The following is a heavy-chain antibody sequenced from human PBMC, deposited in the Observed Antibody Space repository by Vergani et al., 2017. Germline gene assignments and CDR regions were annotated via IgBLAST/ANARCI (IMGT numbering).Heavy chain of an antibody. CDR2: ISRSGSTI. CDR3: ARERYCRSITCLNYYFDY. V-gene: IGHV3-48*03. CDR1: GFTFSTYE. Sequence: EVQLVESGGGLVQPGGSLRLSCAASGFTFSTYEMNWVRHAPGRGLEWVSYISRSGSTIYYADSVKGRFTISRDNARNSLYLQMNSLRAEDTAVSYCARERYCRSITCLNYYFDYWGQGTLVTVSS. D-gene: IGHD2-2*01. J-gene: IGHJ4*02.